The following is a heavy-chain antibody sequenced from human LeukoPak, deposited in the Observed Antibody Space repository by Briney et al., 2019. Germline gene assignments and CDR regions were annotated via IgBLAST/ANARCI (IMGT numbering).Heavy chain of an antibody. CDR2: IYTSGST. CDR1: GGSISSYY. V-gene: IGHV4-4*07. Sequence: SETLSLTCTVSGGSISSYYWSWIRQPVGKGLEWIGRIYTSGSTNYNPSLKSRVTMSVDTSKNQFSLKLSSVTAADTAVYYCARDRTAAGYVPYYYYYYYMDVWGKGTTVTVSS. J-gene: IGHJ6*03. D-gene: IGHD6-13*01. CDR3: ARDRTAAGYVPYYYYYYYMDV.